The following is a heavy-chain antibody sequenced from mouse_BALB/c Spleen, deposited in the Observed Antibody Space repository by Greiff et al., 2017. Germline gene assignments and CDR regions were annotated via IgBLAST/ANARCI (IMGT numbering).Heavy chain of an antibody. D-gene: IGHD2-4*01. J-gene: IGHJ4*01. CDR1: GYTFTSYY. CDR3: TRTMITSSYAMDY. Sequence: QVQLQQSGAELVKPGASVKLSCKASGYTFTSYYMYWVKQRPGQGLEWIGEINPSNGGTNFNEKFKSKATQTVDKSSSTAYMQLSSLTSEDSAVYYCTRTMITSSYAMDYWGQGTSVTVSS. CDR2: INPSNGGT. V-gene: IGHV1S81*02.